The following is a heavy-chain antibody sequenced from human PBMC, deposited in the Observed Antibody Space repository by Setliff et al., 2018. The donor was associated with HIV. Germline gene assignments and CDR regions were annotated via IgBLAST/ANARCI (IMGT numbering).Heavy chain of an antibody. CDR2: IYSTGRT. Sequence: TCTVSGGLISSSGSYWGWIRQPPGKGLEWIGNIYSTGRTYYKLSLESRVTISIDTSKNQLSLNVNSVTAADTATYYCATPGYDDDVFGYFRFWGRGTLVTVSS. D-gene: IGHD5-12*01. CDR1: GGLISSSGSY. V-gene: IGHV4-39*01. J-gene: IGHJ1*01. CDR3: ATPGYDDDVFGYFRF.